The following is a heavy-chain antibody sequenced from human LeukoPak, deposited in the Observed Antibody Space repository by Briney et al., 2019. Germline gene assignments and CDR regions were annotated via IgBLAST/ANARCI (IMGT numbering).Heavy chain of an antibody. CDR3: ARDKSVRGVSYWFDP. Sequence: ASVKVSCKASGYTFTSYAMHWVRQAPGQRLEWRGWINAGNGNTKYSQKFQGRVTITRDTSASTAYMELSSLRSEDTAVYYCARDKSVRGVSYWFDPWGQGTLVTVSS. V-gene: IGHV1-3*01. D-gene: IGHD3-10*01. CDR1: GYTFTSYA. J-gene: IGHJ5*02. CDR2: INAGNGNT.